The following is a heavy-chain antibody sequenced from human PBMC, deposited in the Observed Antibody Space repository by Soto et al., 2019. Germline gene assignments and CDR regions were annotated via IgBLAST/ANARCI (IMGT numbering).Heavy chain of an antibody. J-gene: IGHJ4*02. Sequence: EVQLLDSGGGLVQPGGSLRLSCAASGFAFDINGMTWVRQVPGKGLEWVSAISAGGGTTYYADPVKGRFTISRDNSKNMLYLQMNSLRAQDTAVYYCAKVRRDFAWLSELDYFDYWGQGTPVTVPS. CDR3: AKVRRDFAWLSELDYFDY. D-gene: IGHD3-9*01. CDR2: ISAGGGTT. CDR1: GFAFDING. V-gene: IGHV3-23*01.